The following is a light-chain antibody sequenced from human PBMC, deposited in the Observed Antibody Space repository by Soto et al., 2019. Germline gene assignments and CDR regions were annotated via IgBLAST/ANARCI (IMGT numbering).Light chain of an antibody. CDR2: GAS. V-gene: IGKV3-20*01. CDR1: QSLTSSF. CDR3: QQYDRARLI. Sequence: EIVLTQSPDTLSLSPRDRATLSCRASQSLTSSFLTWYQQNPGQAPRLLRYGASSSATGIPDMFSGSGSGTDFTLTISRLQPEDFAVYYCQQYDRARLIFGGGTKVEIK. J-gene: IGKJ4*01.